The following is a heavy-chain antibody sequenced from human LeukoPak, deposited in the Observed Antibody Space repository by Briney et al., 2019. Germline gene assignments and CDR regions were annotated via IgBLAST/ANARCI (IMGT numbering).Heavy chain of an antibody. D-gene: IGHD1-1*01. J-gene: IGHJ4*02. CDR1: GGSFSGYY. CDR3: AERPQSESRIDY. V-gene: IGHV4-34*01. CDR2: INHSGST. Sequence: SETLSLTCAVYGGSFSGYYWSWIRQPPGKGLEWIGEINHSGSTNYTPSLKSRVTISVDTSKNQFSLKLSSVTAADTAVYYCAERPQSESRIDYWGQGTLVTVSS.